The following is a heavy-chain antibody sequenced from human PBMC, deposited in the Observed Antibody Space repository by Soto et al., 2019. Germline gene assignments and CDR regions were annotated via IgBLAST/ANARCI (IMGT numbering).Heavy chain of an antibody. CDR1: GGSIISSSSY. D-gene: IGHD3-10*02. Sequence: SETLSLTCTVSGGSIISSSSYWGWIRQPPGKGLEWVGSIYYLGNTYYNPSLGGRVSISVDKSKNQFSLKLNSVTAADTAVFYCAGLCPYVRRANHLNSLGQGTLVTVSS. J-gene: IGHJ4*02. CDR2: IYYLGNT. CDR3: AGLCPYVRRANHLNS. V-gene: IGHV4-39*01.